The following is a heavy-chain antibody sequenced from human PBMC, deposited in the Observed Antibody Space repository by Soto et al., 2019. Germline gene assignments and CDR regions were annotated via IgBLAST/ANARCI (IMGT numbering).Heavy chain of an antibody. CDR3: AKDLTTTDDDY. CDR1: GFTFSSYG. V-gene: IGHV3-30*18. CDR2: ISYDGSNK. J-gene: IGHJ4*02. D-gene: IGHD4-17*01. Sequence: QVQLVESGGGVVQPGRSLRLSCAASGFTFSSYGMHWVRQAPGKGLEWVAVISYDGSNKYYADSVKGRFTISRDNSKNTLYLQMNSLRAEDTAVYYCAKDLTTTDDDYWGQGNLVTVSS.